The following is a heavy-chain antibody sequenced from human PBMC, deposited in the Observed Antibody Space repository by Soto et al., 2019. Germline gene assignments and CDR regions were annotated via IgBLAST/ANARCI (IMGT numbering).Heavy chain of an antibody. J-gene: IGHJ6*02. CDR2: ISSSSSTI. D-gene: IGHD1-1*01. CDR1: GFTFSSYS. CDR3: ARAGYNWNDYYYYGMDV. Sequence: GGSLRLSCAASGFTFSSYSMNWVRQAPGKGLEWVSYISSSSSTIYYADSVKGRFTISRDNAKNSLYLQMNSLRDEDTAVYYCARAGYNWNDYYYYGMDVWGQGTTVTVSS. V-gene: IGHV3-48*02.